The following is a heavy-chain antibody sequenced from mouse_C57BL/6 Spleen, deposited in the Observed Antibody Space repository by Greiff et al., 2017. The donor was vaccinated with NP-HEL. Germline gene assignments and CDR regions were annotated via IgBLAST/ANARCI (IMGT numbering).Heavy chain of an antibody. J-gene: IGHJ1*03. CDR2: IDPSDSET. CDR1: GYTFTSYW. Sequence: QVQLQQPGAELVRPGSSVKLSCKASGYTFTSYWMHWVKQRPIQGLEWIGNIDPSDSETHYNQKFKDKATLTVDISSSTAYMQLSSLTSEDSAVYYCARNDGSRDNWYFDVWGTGTTVTVSS. V-gene: IGHV1-52*01. CDR3: ARNDGSRDNWYFDV. D-gene: IGHD1-1*01.